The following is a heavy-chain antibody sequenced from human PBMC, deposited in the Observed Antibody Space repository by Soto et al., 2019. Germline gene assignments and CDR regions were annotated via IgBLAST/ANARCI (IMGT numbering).Heavy chain of an antibody. J-gene: IGHJ4*02. CDR2: ISYDGSNK. V-gene: IGHV3-30*18. Sequence: QVQLVESGGGVVQPGRSLRLSCAASGFTFSSYGMHWVRQAPGKGLEWVAVISYDGSNKYYADSVKGRFTISRDNSKNKRYLQMNSLRAEDTAVYYCAKDPLGYSSRMGRQGGKNYWGQGTLVTVSS. D-gene: IGHD6-13*01. CDR3: AKDPLGYSSRMGRQGGKNY. CDR1: GFTFSSYG.